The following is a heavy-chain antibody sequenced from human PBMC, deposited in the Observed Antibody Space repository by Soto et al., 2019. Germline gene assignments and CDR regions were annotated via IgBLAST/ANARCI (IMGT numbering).Heavy chain of an antibody. J-gene: IGHJ6*02. CDR1: GYTFTSYA. D-gene: IGHD2-15*01. CDR3: ARRIVVVVAATLLPYYGMDV. V-gene: IGHV7-4-1*01. Sequence: ASVKVSCKASGYTFTSYAMNWVRQAPGQGLEWMGWINTNTGNPTYAQGFTGRFVFSLDTSVSTAYLQICSLKAEDTAVYYCARRIVVVVAATLLPYYGMDVWGQGTTVTAP. CDR2: INTNTGNP.